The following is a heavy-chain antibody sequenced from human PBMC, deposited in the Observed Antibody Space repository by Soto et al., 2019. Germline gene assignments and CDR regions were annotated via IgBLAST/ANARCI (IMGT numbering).Heavy chain of an antibody. J-gene: IGHJ4*02. CDR1: GFNFSSYA. Sequence: GGSLRPSCAASGFNFSSYAMRWVRQAPGKGLEWVSAISGSGASTYYADSVKGRFTISRDNSKNTLYLQMNSLRAEDTAVYYCAKAWSHYDSSGYDYWGQGTLVTVSS. CDR2: ISGSGAST. D-gene: IGHD3-22*01. V-gene: IGHV3-23*01. CDR3: AKAWSHYDSSGYDY.